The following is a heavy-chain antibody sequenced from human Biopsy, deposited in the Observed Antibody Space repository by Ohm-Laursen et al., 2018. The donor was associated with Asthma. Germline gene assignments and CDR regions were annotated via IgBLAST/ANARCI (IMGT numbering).Heavy chain of an antibody. V-gene: IGHV1-69*01. D-gene: IGHD5-12*01. CDR2: LIPVLGTA. Sequence: SSVKVSCKASGDSLGSFINYAISWVRQAPRQGLEWMGGLIPVLGTADYAPMFEGRVTITADESTSTAYLELTSLRFEDTAVYYCARGYSGADRIVYYYSGMEVWGQGTTVTVSS. CDR3: ARGYSGADRIVYYYSGMEV. J-gene: IGHJ6*02. CDR1: GDSLGSFINYA.